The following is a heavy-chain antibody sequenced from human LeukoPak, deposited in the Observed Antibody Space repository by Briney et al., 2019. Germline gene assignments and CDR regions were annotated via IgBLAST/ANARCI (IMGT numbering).Heavy chain of an antibody. CDR3: ARGGSSWQSFDY. J-gene: IGHJ4*02. Sequence: PSETLSLTCSVSGGSISSYYWSCIRQPAGKGLEWIGRIYSSGSTNYNPSLKSRVTMSVDTSKNQFSLNLSSVTAADTAVYYCARGGSSWQSFDYWGQGTLVTVSS. V-gene: IGHV4-4*07. CDR1: GGSISSYY. CDR2: IYSSGST. D-gene: IGHD6-13*01.